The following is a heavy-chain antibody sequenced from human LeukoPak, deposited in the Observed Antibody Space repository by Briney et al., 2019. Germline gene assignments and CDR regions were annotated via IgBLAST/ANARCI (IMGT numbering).Heavy chain of an antibody. Sequence: SETLSLTCTVSGGSISSYYWSWIRQFPGKGLEWIGYIYYSGITKYNPSLKSLVIISMDTSKNQFSLKLSSVTAADTAIYYCARVDFWSGFPSAFDYWGQGTLVTVSS. J-gene: IGHJ4*02. V-gene: IGHV4-59*01. CDR3: ARVDFWSGFPSAFDY. D-gene: IGHD3-3*01. CDR1: GGSISSYY. CDR2: IYYSGIT.